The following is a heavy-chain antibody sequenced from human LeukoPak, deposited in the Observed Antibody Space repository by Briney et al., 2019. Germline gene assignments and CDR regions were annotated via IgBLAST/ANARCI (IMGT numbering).Heavy chain of an antibody. J-gene: IGHJ4*02. CDR1: GFTFSSYG. D-gene: IGHD7-27*01. Sequence: AGGSLRLSCAASGFTFSSYGMNWVRQAPGKGLEWVSSISSSSGYIYYADSVRGRFTISRDNAKNSLYLQMNSLRAEDTAVYYCGRGHWGLDYWGQGALVTVSS. V-gene: IGHV3-21*01. CDR3: GRGHWGLDY. CDR2: ISSSSGYI.